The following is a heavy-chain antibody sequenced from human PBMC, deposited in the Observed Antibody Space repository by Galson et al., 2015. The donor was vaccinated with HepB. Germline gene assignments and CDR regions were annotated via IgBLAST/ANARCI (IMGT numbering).Heavy chain of an antibody. Sequence: SVKVSCKASGGTFTSYPINWVRQAPGQGLEWMGGIIPIFGKANYAQKFQDRVTITADGSTTTAYMYLSSLRSEDTAVYYCARGDDRLGFDYWGQGTLVTVSS. D-gene: IGHD3-22*01. J-gene: IGHJ4*02. V-gene: IGHV1-69*13. CDR1: GGTFTSYP. CDR3: ARGDDRLGFDY. CDR2: IIPIFGKA.